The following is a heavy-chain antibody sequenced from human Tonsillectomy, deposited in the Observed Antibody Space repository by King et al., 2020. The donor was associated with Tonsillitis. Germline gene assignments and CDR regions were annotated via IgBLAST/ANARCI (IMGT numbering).Heavy chain of an antibody. D-gene: IGHD2-21*01. V-gene: IGHV3-23*04. J-gene: IGHJ3*01. CDR2: IIGDDFST. CDR3: AKEQFAGNIVYTFDV. Sequence: VQLVESGGGLVQPGESLRLSCAASGFTFSSYAMTWVRQAPGKGLEWVAGIIGDDFSTFYADSVKGRFTISRDNSRTALYLQMDSLRVEDTALYYCAKEQFAGNIVYTFDVWGQGTMVTVSS. CDR1: GFTFSSYA.